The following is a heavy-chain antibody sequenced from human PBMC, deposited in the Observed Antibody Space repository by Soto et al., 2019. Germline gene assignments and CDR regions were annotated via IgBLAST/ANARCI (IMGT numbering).Heavy chain of an antibody. CDR2: IIPILGIA. V-gene: IGHV1-69*04. D-gene: IGHD2-15*01. Sequence: GASVTVSCKASGCTFSSYTSSWVRQAPGQGLEWMGRIIPILGIANYAQKFQGRVTITADKSTSTAYMELSSLRSEDTAVYYCARDRGGYFDYWGQGTLVTVSS. CDR1: GCTFSSYT. J-gene: IGHJ4*02. CDR3: ARDRGGYFDY.